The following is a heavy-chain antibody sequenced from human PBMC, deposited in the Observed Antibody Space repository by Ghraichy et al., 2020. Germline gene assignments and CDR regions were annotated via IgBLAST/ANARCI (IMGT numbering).Heavy chain of an antibody. J-gene: IGHJ4*02. V-gene: IGHV4-39*01. D-gene: IGHD3-3*01. Sequence: SETLSLTCTVSGGSISSSSYYWGWIRQPPGKGLEWIGSIYYSGSTYYNPSLKSRVTISVDTSKNQFSLKLSSVTAADTAVYYCARRIYDFWSGQIDYWGQGTLVTVSS. CDR2: IYYSGST. CDR3: ARRIYDFWSGQIDY. CDR1: GGSISSSSYY.